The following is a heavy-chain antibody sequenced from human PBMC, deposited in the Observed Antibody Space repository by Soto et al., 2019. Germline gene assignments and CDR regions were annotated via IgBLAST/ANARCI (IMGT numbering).Heavy chain of an antibody. Sequence: PSETLSLTCAVSGGSISSGGYSWSWIRQPPGKGLEWIGYIYHSGSTYYNPSLKSRVTISVDTSKNQFSLKLSSVTAADTAVYYCARGPPLGYWGQGTQVTVSS. CDR2: IYHSGST. CDR3: ARGPPLGY. J-gene: IGHJ4*02. V-gene: IGHV4-30-2*01. CDR1: GGSISSGGYS.